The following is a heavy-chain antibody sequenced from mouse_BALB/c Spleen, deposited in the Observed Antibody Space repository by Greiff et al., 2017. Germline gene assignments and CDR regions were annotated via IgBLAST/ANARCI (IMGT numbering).Heavy chain of an antibody. CDR1: GFTFSSYT. V-gene: IGHV5-6-4*01. CDR2: ISSGGSYT. CDR3: TREGITTVVADWYFDV. D-gene: IGHD1-1*01. Sequence: DVQLVESGGGLVKPGGSLKLSCAASGFTFSSYTMSWVRQTPEKRLEWVATISSGGSYTYYPDSVKGRFTISRDNAKNTLYLQMSSLKSEDTAMYYCTREGITTVVADWYFDVWGAGTTVTVSS. J-gene: IGHJ1*01.